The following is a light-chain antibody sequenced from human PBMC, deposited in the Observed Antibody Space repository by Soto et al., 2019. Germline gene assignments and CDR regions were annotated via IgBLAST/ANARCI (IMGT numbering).Light chain of an antibody. V-gene: IGLV2-14*01. CDR2: EVG. CDR1: SSDFAAYNF. Sequence: QSALTQPASVSGSPGQSITISCTGTSSDFAAYNFVSWYQHYPGKAPRLIIYEVGNRPSGVSNRFSGSKSGNTASLTISGLQAEDEADYYCSSYTTTSTLIIFGGGTKLTVL. CDR3: SSYTTTSTLII. J-gene: IGLJ2*01.